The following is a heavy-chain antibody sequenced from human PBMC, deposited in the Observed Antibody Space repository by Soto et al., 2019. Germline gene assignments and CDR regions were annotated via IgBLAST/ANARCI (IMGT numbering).Heavy chain of an antibody. Sequence: PGGSLTLSCASPGFTVDITYMRWVGPASGAGLERVSVIYSGCSTYYADSVKGRFTISRDNSENTLYLQMTSLRAEDTAVYYCARGEDSTTWYFSDYYGMDVWGQGTTVTVSS. J-gene: IGHJ6*02. CDR1: GFTVDITY. CDR2: IYSGCST. D-gene: IGHD6-13*01. CDR3: ARGEDSTTWYFSDYYGMDV. V-gene: IGHV3-66*01.